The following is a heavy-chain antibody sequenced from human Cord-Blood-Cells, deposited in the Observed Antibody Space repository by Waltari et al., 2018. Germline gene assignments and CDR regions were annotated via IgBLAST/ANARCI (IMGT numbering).Heavy chain of an antibody. J-gene: IGHJ3*02. CDR3: ASQGVIAIGDAFDI. CDR2: INPNRGGT. D-gene: IGHD2-21*01. V-gene: IGHV1-2*04. CDR1: GYTFTGYY. Sequence: QVQLVQSGAEVKKPGASVKVSCKASGYTFTGYYMHWVRQAPGQGLEWMGWINPNRGGTNNAQKFQGWVTMTRDTSISTAYMELSRLRSDDTAVYYCASQGVIAIGDAFDIWGQGTMVTVSS.